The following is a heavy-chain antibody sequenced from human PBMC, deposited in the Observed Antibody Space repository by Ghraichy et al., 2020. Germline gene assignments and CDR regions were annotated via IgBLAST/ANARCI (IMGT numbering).Heavy chain of an antibody. V-gene: IGHV2-5*02. Sequence: SGPTLVKPTQTLTLTCTFSGFSLRSNGVGVGWIRQPPGKALEWLALVFWDDDKRYSPALKRRLTITKDTSKNQVALVMTDMDPADTATYFCAHNPSGWYGGWFDPWGQGTQVIVSS. D-gene: IGHD6-19*01. J-gene: IGHJ5*02. CDR2: VFWDDDK. CDR3: AHNPSGWYGGWFDP. CDR1: GFSLRSNGVG.